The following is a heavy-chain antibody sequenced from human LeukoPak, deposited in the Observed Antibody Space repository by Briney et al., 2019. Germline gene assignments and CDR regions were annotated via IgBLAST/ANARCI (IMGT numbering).Heavy chain of an antibody. J-gene: IGHJ4*02. CDR1: GFTFSSYW. V-gene: IGHV3-7*01. CDR3: ARVVDSSGYYYFFDY. D-gene: IGHD3-22*01. Sequence: GGSLRLSCAASGFTFSSYWMSWVRQAPGKGLEWVANIKQDGSEKYYVDSVKGRFTISRDNAKNSLYLQMNSLRAEDTAVYYCARVVDSSGYYYFFDYWGQGTLVTVSS. CDR2: IKQDGSEK.